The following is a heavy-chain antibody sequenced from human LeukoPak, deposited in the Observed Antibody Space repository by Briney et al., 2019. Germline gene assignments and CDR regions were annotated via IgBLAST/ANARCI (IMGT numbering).Heavy chain of an antibody. CDR2: ISYTGST. V-gene: IGHV4-59*01. CDR1: GGSIGRYY. CDR3: ARGLDWFDP. Sequence: SETLSLTCTVSGGSIGRYYWSWIRQSPGKGLEWIGFISYTGSTDYYPSLKSRVTISVDTSKNQFSLKLSSVTAADTAVYYCARGLDWFDPWGQGTLVTVSS. J-gene: IGHJ5*02.